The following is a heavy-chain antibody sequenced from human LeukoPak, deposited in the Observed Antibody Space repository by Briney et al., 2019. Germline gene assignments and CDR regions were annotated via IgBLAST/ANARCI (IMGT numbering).Heavy chain of an antibody. Sequence: PSQTLSLTCTVSGGSISSGDYYWSWIRQPPGKGLEWIGYIYYSGSTYYNPSLKSRVTISVDTSKNQFSLKLSSVTAADTAVYYCDREDIVVVPAAPPIKFFDYWGQGTLVTVSS. D-gene: IGHD2-2*01. V-gene: IGHV4-30-4*08. CDR2: IYYSGST. J-gene: IGHJ4*02. CDR1: GGSISSGDYY. CDR3: DREDIVVVPAAPPIKFFDY.